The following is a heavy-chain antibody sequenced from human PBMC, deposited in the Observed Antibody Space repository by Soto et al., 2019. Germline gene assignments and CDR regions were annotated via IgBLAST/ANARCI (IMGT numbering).Heavy chain of an antibody. J-gene: IGHJ4*02. CDR2: IRSKANSYAT. V-gene: IGHV3-73*02. D-gene: IGHD3-22*01. CDR3: TRPWYYDSSGYYPLNDY. CDR1: GFTFSGSA. Sequence: EVQLVESGGGLVQPGGSLKLSCAASGFTFSGSAMHWVRQASGKGLEWVGRIRSKANSYATAYAASVKGRFTISRDDSKNTAYLQMNSLKTEDTAVYYCTRPWYYDSSGYYPLNDYWGQGTLVTVSS.